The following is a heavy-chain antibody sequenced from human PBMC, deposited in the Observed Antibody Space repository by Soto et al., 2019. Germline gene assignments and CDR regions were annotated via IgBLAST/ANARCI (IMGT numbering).Heavy chain of an antibody. CDR1: GYTFTSYA. V-gene: IGHV1-3*01. D-gene: IGHD3-3*01. CDR3: ARSGGAIFGVVIFDY. J-gene: IGHJ4*02. Sequence: ASVKVSCKASGYTFTSYAMHWVRQAPGQRLEWMGWINAGNGNTKYSQKFQGRVTITRDTSASTAYMELSSLRSEDTAVYYCARSGGAIFGVVIFDYWGQGTLVTVSS. CDR2: INAGNGNT.